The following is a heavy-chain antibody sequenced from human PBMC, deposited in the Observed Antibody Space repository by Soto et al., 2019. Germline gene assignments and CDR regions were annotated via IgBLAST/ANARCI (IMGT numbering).Heavy chain of an antibody. Sequence: QAHLMQSGAEVRKPGASVKLSCTAAGYAFTGYAIHWVRQAPGQGLEWMGWINAGNGYTKFSQNFQGRVSVTRDTSSSMAYMELSSLRFEDTAVYYCARGDYYDSSGLDLWGQGTLVTVSS. V-gene: IGHV1-3*01. CDR3: ARGDYYDSSGLDL. J-gene: IGHJ5*02. CDR1: GYAFTGYA. D-gene: IGHD3-22*01. CDR2: INAGNGYT.